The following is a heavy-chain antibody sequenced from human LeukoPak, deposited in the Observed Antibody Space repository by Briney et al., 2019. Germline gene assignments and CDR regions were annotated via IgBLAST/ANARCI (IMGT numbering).Heavy chain of an antibody. D-gene: IGHD1-26*01. J-gene: IGHJ3*02. V-gene: IGHV3-23*01. CDR3: VKHLRSDFYDAFDI. CDR2: VSGAGHST. CDR1: GFTFSNYA. Sequence: PGGSLRLSCAASGFTFSNYAMTWVRQAPGKGLEWVSGVSGAGHSTYYADSVKGRFSISRDSSKNTLYVQMNSLRAEDTAVYYCVKHLRSDFYDAFDIWGQGTMVTVSS.